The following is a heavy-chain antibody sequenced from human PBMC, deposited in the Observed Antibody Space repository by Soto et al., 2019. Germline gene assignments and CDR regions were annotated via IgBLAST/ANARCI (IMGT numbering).Heavy chain of an antibody. Sequence: ASVQVSCKASGGTFSSYAISWVRQAPGQGLEWMGGIIPILGIANYAQKFQGRVTITADKSTSTAYMELSSLRSEDTAVYYCARDQSGSYYYFQHWGQGTLVTVSS. D-gene: IGHD1-26*01. CDR3: ARDQSGSYYYFQH. J-gene: IGHJ1*01. CDR1: GGTFSSYA. CDR2: IIPILGIA. V-gene: IGHV1-69*10.